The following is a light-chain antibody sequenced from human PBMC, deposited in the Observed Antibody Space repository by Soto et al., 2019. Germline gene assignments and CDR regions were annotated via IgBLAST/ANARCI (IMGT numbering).Light chain of an antibody. Sequence: DLQMTQSPSTLSASLGDRVTITCRASQSISRSLAWYQQKPGNAPKLLIYDVSSLESGVPTRFSGSGSGTEFTLIISRLQPDDFATYCCQQYNSYWTFGQGTKVDIK. CDR1: QSISRS. V-gene: IGKV1-5*01. CDR2: DVS. CDR3: QQYNSYWT. J-gene: IGKJ1*01.